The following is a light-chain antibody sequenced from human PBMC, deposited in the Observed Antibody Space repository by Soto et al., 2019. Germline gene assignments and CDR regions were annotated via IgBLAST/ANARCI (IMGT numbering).Light chain of an antibody. V-gene: IGKV3-11*01. CDR2: DTS. CDR3: QQRTYWPRPIT. J-gene: IGKJ3*01. Sequence: EIVLTQSPATLSLSPGERATLSCRASQSVSSYLAWYQQKPGQAPRLLIYDTSKRATGIPARFSGSVSGTDFTLTISSLEPDDFALYYCQQRTYWPRPITFSPRTKVDIK. CDR1: QSVSSY.